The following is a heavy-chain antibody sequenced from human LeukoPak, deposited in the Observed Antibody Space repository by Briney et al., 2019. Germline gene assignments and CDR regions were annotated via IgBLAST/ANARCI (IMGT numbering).Heavy chain of an antibody. CDR1: GFIFSSYW. J-gene: IGHJ3*02. CDR3: ARVRGILGAFDI. V-gene: IGHV3-7*01. CDR2: IKQDGSEK. D-gene: IGHD1-1*01. Sequence: GGSLRLSCAASGFIFSSYWMSWVRQAPGKGLEWVANIKQDGSEKYYVDSVKGRFTISRDNAKNSLYVQMNSLRAEDMAVYHCARVRGILGAFDIWGQGTMVTVSS.